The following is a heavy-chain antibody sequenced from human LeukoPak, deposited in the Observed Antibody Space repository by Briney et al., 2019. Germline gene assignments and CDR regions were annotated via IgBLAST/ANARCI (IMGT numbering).Heavy chain of an antibody. V-gene: IGHV3-30*18. Sequence: GGSLRLSCAASGFTFSSYGMHWVRQAPGKGLEWVAVISYDGSNKYYADSVKGRFTVSRDNSKNTLYLQMNSLRAEDTAVYYCAKDQPPMAPYDILTGPPGTFDCWGQGTLVTVSS. CDR2: ISYDGSNK. CDR1: GFTFSSYG. CDR3: AKDQPPMAPYDILTGPPGTFDC. J-gene: IGHJ4*02. D-gene: IGHD3-9*01.